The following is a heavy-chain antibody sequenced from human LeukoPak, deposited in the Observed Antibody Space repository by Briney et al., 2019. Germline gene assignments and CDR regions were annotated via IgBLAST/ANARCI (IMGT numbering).Heavy chain of an antibody. CDR1: GYTFTSYY. V-gene: IGHV1-46*01. CDR2: INPSGGST. CDR3: ARDRSADWGLSREYAFDY. Sequence: GASVNVSCKASGYTFTSYYMHWVRQAPEQGLEWMGIINPSGGSTSYAQKFQGRVTMTRDTSTSTVYMELSSLRSEDTAVYYCARDRSADWGLSREYAFDYWGQGTLVTVSS. J-gene: IGHJ4*02. D-gene: IGHD3-16*02.